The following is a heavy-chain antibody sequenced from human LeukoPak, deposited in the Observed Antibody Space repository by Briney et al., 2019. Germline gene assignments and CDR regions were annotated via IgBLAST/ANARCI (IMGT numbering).Heavy chain of an antibody. Sequence: GGSLRLSCAASGFSFSTYAMSWVRQAPGKGLEWISAISGSGDATYYADSVKGRFTVSRDNFKSTLYLQMNSLRVEDTAVYYCARGRPHGNDYWGQGTLVTVSS. V-gene: IGHV3-23*01. CDR1: GFSFSTYA. J-gene: IGHJ4*02. CDR2: ISGSGDAT. D-gene: IGHD4-23*01. CDR3: ARGRPHGNDY.